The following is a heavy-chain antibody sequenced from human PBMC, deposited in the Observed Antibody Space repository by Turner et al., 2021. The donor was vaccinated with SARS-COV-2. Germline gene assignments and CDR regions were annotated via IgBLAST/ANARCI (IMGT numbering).Heavy chain of an antibody. J-gene: IGHJ4*02. D-gene: IGHD2-15*01. V-gene: IGHV1-69*01. CDR1: GGPFSSYA. CDR2: IIPIFGTA. CDR3: AKKTTDCSGGTCHEYFEY. Sequence: QVQLVQSGAEVKKPGSSVKVSCKASGGPFSSYAITWVRQAHGQGLEWMAGIIPIFGTANYAQKFQGRVTITADESTSTAYMELSSLRSEDTAVYYCAKKTTDCSGGTCHEYFEYWGQGTLVTVSS.